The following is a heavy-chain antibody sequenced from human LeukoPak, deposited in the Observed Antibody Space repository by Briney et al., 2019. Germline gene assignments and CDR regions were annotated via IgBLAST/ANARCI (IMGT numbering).Heavy chain of an antibody. Sequence: GGSLGLSCAASGFTFDDYAMHWVRQAPGKGLEWVSGILRNSGSIGYADSVKGRFTISRDDAKNSLYLQMNSLRAEDTALYYCVKDGGRDTAAAYYWGQGTLVSVSS. V-gene: IGHV3-9*01. J-gene: IGHJ4*02. CDR1: GFTFDDYA. D-gene: IGHD6-13*01. CDR3: VKDGGRDTAAAYY. CDR2: ILRNSGSI.